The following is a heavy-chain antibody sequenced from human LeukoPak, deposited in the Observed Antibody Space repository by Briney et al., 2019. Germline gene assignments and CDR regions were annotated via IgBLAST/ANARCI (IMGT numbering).Heavy chain of an antibody. CDR1: GASISTNTHY. J-gene: IGHJ3*01. D-gene: IGHD5-24*01. CDR3: ARGGQGDGYSADEAFDF. Sequence: SETLSLTCIVSGASISTNTHYWGWVRQPPGKGLEWIASIHHTGTPYYNPSLKSRVTISVDTSKNQFSLQFSSVIAADTAVYYCARGGQGDGYSADEAFDFWGQGTMVTVS. CDR2: IHHTGTP. V-gene: IGHV4-39*01.